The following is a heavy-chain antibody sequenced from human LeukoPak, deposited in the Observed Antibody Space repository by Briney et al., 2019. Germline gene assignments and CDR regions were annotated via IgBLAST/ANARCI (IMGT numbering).Heavy chain of an antibody. J-gene: IGHJ4*02. Sequence: ASVKVSCKASGYTFIEYYIHWVRQAPGPGLEWMGWINPNSGDRKYAQKFQGRLTLTRDTSISTAYMELSSLRSEDTAVYYCARGLRGYCSGGSCYYFDYWGQGTLVTVSS. CDR3: ARGLRGYCSGGSCYYFDY. CDR1: GYTFIEYY. CDR2: INPNSGDR. V-gene: IGHV1-2*02. D-gene: IGHD2-15*01.